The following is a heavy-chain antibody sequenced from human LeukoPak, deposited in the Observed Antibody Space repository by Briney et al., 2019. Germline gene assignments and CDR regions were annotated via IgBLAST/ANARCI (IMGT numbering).Heavy chain of an antibody. Sequence: PGGSLRLSCAASGFTFSSYATSWVRQAPGKGLEWVSAISGSGGSTYYADSVKGRFTISRDNSKNTLYLQMNSLRAEDTAVYYCAKGSGYSSSWCDYWGQGTTVTVSS. CDR2: ISGSGGST. CDR3: AKGSGYSSSWCDY. V-gene: IGHV3-23*01. D-gene: IGHD6-13*01. CDR1: GFTFSSYA. J-gene: IGHJ4*03.